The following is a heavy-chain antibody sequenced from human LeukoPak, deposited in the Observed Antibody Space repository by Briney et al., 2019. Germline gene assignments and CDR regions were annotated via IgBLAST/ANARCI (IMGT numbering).Heavy chain of an antibody. D-gene: IGHD5-24*01. V-gene: IGHV6-1*01. Sequence: SQTLSLTCAISGDSVSSNRASWTWIRQSPSRGLEWLGRTYYRSKWYNDYAVCLKSRISINPDTSKNQFSLQLNSVTPEDTAVYYCSRSDGGSDFDYWGQGTLVTVSS. CDR2: TYYRSKWYN. J-gene: IGHJ4*02. CDR1: GDSVSSNRAS. CDR3: SRSDGGSDFDY.